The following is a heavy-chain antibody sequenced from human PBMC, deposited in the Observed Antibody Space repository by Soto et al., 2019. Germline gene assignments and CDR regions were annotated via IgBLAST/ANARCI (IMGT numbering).Heavy chain of an antibody. D-gene: IGHD3-16*01. Sequence: QVQLVQSAGEVKKPGASVKVSCKASGYTFIRYGITWVRQAPGQGLEWMGWISPYNDYTIYAQKLQGRVTMTTDTATRTVYPDLRSLKSDDRAVYYCARGGYYDNTWGKLSHYGLDVWGQGTSVTVSS. J-gene: IGHJ6*02. CDR1: GYTFIRYG. CDR3: ARGGYYDNTWGKLSHYGLDV. CDR2: ISPYNDYT. V-gene: IGHV1-18*01.